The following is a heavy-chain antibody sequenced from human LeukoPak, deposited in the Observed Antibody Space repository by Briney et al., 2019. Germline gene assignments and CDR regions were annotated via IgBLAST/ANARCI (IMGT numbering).Heavy chain of an antibody. CDR2: INHSGST. J-gene: IGHJ5*02. CDR1: GGSFSGYY. CDR3: ATSPGSSWYSNWFDP. Sequence: SETLSLTCAVYGGSFSGYYWSWIRQPPGKGLEWIGEINHSGSTNYNPSLKSRVTISVDTSKNQFSLKLSSVTAADTAVYYCATSPGSSWYSNWFDPWGQGTLVTVSS. V-gene: IGHV4-34*01. D-gene: IGHD6-13*01.